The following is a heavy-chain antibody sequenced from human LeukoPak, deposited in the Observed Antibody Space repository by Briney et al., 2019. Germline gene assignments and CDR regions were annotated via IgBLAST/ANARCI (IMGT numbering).Heavy chain of an antibody. V-gene: IGHV1-69-2*01. J-gene: IGHJ4*02. Sequence: ASVKVSCKVSGYTFTDYYMHWVQQAPGKGLEWMGLVDPEDGETIYAEKFQGGVTITADTSTDTAYMELSSLRSEDTAVYYCATGPGSSSVDYWGQGTLVTVSS. D-gene: IGHD6-13*01. CDR1: GYTFTDYY. CDR3: ATGPGSSSVDY. CDR2: VDPEDGET.